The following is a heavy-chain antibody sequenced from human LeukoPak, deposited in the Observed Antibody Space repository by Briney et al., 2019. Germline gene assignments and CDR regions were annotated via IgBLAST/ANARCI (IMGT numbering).Heavy chain of an antibody. J-gene: IGHJ4*02. CDR2: ILDDGTT. V-gene: IGHV4-39*01. Sequence: SETLSLTCSVSGGSWCWIRQSPGKGLEWIGSILDDGTTFYSTSLKGRVTISVDTSKNQFSLTLTSVTAADTALYHCARHVRFPGFGDYVAYWGQGTQVTVSS. CDR3: ARHVRFPGFGDYVAY. D-gene: IGHD3-10*01. CDR1: GGS.